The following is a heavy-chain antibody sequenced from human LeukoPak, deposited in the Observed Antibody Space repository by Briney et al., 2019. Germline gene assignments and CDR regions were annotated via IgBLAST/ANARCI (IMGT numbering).Heavy chain of an antibody. Sequence: SETLSLTCAVYGGSFSGYYWSWIRQPPGKGLEWIGEINHSGSTYYNPSLKSRVTISVDTSKNQFSLKLSSVTAADTAVYYCARAPDRGDYADYWGQGTLVTVSS. CDR1: GGSFSGYY. CDR3: ARAPDRGDYADY. V-gene: IGHV4-34*01. J-gene: IGHJ4*02. D-gene: IGHD4/OR15-4a*01. CDR2: INHSGST.